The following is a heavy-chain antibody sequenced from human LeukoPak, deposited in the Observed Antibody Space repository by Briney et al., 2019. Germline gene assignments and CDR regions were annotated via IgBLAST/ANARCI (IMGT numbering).Heavy chain of an antibody. CDR3: ARAVAAIVNWFDP. Sequence: ASVKVSCKASGYTFAGYYMHWVRQAPGQGLEWMGWINPNSGDTNNAQKFQGRVTMTSDTSISTAYMELSRLRSDDTAVYYCARAVAAIVNWFDPWGQGTPVTVSS. V-gene: IGHV1-2*02. J-gene: IGHJ5*02. CDR2: INPNSGDT. D-gene: IGHD6-13*01. CDR1: GYTFAGYY.